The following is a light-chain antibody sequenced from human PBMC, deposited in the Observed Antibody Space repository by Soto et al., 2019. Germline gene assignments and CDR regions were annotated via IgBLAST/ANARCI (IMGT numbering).Light chain of an antibody. CDR3: QHYDSWPPTYT. J-gene: IGKJ2*01. Sequence: EVVMTQSPATLSVSPGERVTLSCRASQSVGTNVAWYQQRPGQAPRLLIYGTSTRATGVPARFTVSASGTEFTLSISSLQSEDFATYYCQHYDSWPPTYTVGQGTKLEI. CDR2: GTS. CDR1: QSVGTN. V-gene: IGKV3-15*01.